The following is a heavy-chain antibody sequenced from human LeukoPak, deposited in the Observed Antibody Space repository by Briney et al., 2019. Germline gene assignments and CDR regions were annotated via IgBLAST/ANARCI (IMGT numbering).Heavy chain of an antibody. J-gene: IGHJ6*03. CDR1: AFTFGDYA. CDR2: IYGSGGRT. D-gene: IGHD6-13*01. CDR3: AKGFLYSSNSYYYMDV. Sequence: PGGSLRLSCTASAFTFGDYAMSWVRQAPGKGLEWVSAIYGSGGRTYYADSLKGRFTISRDNSKNTLYLQMNTLRAEDTAVYYCAKGFLYSSNSYYYMDVWGRGTTVTVSS. V-gene: IGHV3-23*01.